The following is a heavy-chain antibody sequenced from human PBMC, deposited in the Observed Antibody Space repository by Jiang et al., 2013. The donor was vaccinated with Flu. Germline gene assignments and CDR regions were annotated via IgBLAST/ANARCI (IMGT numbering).Heavy chain of an antibody. V-gene: IGHV3-30-3*01. Sequence: EWVAVISYDGSNKYYADSVKGRFTISRDNSKNTLYLQMNSLRAEDTAVYYCARDFRYYYGSGSYYTYYFDYWGQGTLVTVSS. CDR3: ARDFRYYYGSGSYYTYYFDY. D-gene: IGHD3-10*01. J-gene: IGHJ4*02. CDR2: ISYDGSNK.